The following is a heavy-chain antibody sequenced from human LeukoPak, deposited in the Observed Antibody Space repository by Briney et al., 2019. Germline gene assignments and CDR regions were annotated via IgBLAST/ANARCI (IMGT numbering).Heavy chain of an antibody. CDR3: AKQIPAALYYFDY. CDR1: GFTFSSYA. D-gene: IGHD2-2*01. J-gene: IGHJ4*02. V-gene: IGHV3-23*01. Sequence: GSLRLSCAASGFTFSSYAMSWVRQAPGKGLEWVSAISGSGGSTYYADSVEGRLTISRDNSKNTLYLQMNSLRAEDTAVYYCAKQIPAALYYFDYWGQGTLVTVSS. CDR2: ISGSGGST.